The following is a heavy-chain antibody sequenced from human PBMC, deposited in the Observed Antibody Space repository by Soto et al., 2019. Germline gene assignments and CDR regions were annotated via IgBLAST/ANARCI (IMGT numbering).Heavy chain of an antibody. D-gene: IGHD4-4*01. V-gene: IGHV3-48*02. CDR2: ISSSSSTI. Sequence: PGGSLKLACAASRLTFCIYVMNWALQATGKGLEWVSYISSSSSTIYYADSVKGRFTISRDNAKNSLYLQMNSLRDEDTAVYYCARGLGFDYSNYHAIDYWGQGTLVTVYS. J-gene: IGHJ4*02. CDR1: RLTFCIYV. CDR3: ARGLGFDYSNYHAIDY.